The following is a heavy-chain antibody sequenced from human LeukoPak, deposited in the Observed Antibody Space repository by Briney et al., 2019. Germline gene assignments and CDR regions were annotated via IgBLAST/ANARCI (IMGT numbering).Heavy chain of an antibody. J-gene: IGHJ4*02. Sequence: GSLRLSCEASGFTFSHYWMSRVRQAPGKGLEWIGEIYHSGSTNYNPSLKSRVTISVDKSKNQFSLKLSSVTAADTAVYYCARVPGGSSGWYADYWGQGTLVTVSS. CDR1: GFTFSHYW. V-gene: IGHV4-4*02. CDR3: ARVPGGSSGWYADY. CDR2: IYHSGST. D-gene: IGHD6-19*01.